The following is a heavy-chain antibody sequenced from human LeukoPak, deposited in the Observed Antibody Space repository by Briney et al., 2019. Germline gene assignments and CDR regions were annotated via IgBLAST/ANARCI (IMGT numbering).Heavy chain of an antibody. CDR2: IYWDDDK. V-gene: IGHV2-5*02. J-gene: IGHJ4*02. Sequence: SGPSWVNPQRTPPLPSPSLGFSFTLGEVGVGWILHPPGRPLEWLALIYWDDDKRYSPSLKSRLTITKDTSKNQVVLTMTNMDPVDTATYYCAHSYSSGNFDYWGQGTLVTVSS. CDR3: AHSYSSGNFDY. D-gene: IGHD6-25*01. CDR1: GFSFTLGEVG.